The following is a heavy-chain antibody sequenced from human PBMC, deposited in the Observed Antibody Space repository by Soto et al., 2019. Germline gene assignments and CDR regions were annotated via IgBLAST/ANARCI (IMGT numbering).Heavy chain of an antibody. Sequence: ASVKVSCKASGYTFTSYGISWVRQAPGQGLEWMGWISAHNGNTNHAQKLQGRVTMTTDTSTSTAYMELRSLRSDDTAVYYCARDAAVGLFDYWGRGTLVTVSS. CDR1: GYTFTSYG. CDR2: ISAHNGNT. V-gene: IGHV1-18*01. D-gene: IGHD1-26*01. CDR3: ARDAAVGLFDY. J-gene: IGHJ4*02.